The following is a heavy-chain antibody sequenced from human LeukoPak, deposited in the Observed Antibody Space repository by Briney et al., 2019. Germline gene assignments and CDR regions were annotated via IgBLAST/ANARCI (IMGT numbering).Heavy chain of an antibody. CDR1: GFTFSSYW. V-gene: IGHV3-74*01. D-gene: IGHD1-26*01. Sequence: GGSLRLSCAASGFTFSSYWMHRVRQAPGKGLVWVSRINSDGSYTTYADSVKGRFTISRDNAENTLYLQMSSLRAEDTAVYYCARGPSGRGDYWGQGTLVTVSS. CDR3: ARGPSGRGDY. CDR2: INSDGSYT. J-gene: IGHJ4*02.